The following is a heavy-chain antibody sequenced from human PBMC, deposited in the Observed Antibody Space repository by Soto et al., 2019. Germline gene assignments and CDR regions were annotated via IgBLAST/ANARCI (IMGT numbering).Heavy chain of an antibody. D-gene: IGHD3-16*01. CDR1: GFTFTSSA. CDR2: IVVGSGNT. CDR3: AAGGEGGGPYFDY. Sequence: SVKVSCKASGFTFTSSAVQWVRQARGQRLEWIGWIVVGSGNTNYAQKFQERVPITRDMSTSTAYMELSSLRSEDTAVYYCAAGGEGGGPYFDYWGQGTLVTVSS. J-gene: IGHJ4*02. V-gene: IGHV1-58*01.